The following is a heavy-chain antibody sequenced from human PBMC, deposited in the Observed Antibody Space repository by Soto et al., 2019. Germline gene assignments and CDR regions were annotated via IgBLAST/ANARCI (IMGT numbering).Heavy chain of an antibody. CDR3: VRDGTKTLRDWFDP. CDR2: IYAAGTT. V-gene: IGHV4-4*07. J-gene: IGHJ5*02. D-gene: IGHD1-1*01. CDR1: GASISGFY. Sequence: SETLSLTCTVSGASISGFYWSWIRKSAGKGLEWIGRIYAAGTTDYNPSLKSRVMMSVDTSKKQFSLKLRSVTAADTAVYYCVRDGTKTLRDWFDPWGQGISVTVSS.